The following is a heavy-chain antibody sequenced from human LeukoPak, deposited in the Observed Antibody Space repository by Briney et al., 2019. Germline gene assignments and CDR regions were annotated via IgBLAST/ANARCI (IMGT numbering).Heavy chain of an antibody. CDR3: TRDMEYPGAGFDL. Sequence: SQTLSLTCTVSGDSISRSSYFWAWIRQPPGRGLEWIGSVYSSGSTYYNPSLRSQITISVDTSKNQFSLKLTSVSAADTAMYYCTRDMEYPGAGFDLWGQGIPVTVSS. CDR1: GDSISRSSYF. V-gene: IGHV4-39*07. D-gene: IGHD2/OR15-2a*01. J-gene: IGHJ4*02. CDR2: VYSSGST.